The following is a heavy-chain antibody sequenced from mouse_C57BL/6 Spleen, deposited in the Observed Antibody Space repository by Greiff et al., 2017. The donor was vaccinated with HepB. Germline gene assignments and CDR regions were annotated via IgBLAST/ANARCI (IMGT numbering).Heavy chain of an antibody. D-gene: IGHD2-1*01. J-gene: IGHJ4*01. CDR3: ARHGNYGKRGAMDY. CDR2: INSDGGST. CDR1: EYEFPSHD. Sequence: DVKLQESGGGLVQPGESLKLSCESNEYEFPSHDMSWVRKTPEKRLELVAAINSDGGSTYYPDTMERRFIISRDNTKKTLYLQMSSLRSEDTALYYCARHGNYGKRGAMDYWGQGTSVTVSS. V-gene: IGHV5-2*01.